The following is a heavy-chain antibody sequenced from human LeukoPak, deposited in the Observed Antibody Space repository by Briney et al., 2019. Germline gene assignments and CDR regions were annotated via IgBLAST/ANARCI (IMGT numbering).Heavy chain of an antibody. J-gene: IGHJ4*02. CDR1: GYSISSGYY. CDR2: IYHSGST. CDR3: ARVRVGSGYYYLDY. D-gene: IGHD3-22*01. Sequence: NPSETLSLTCTVSGYSISSGYYWGWIRQPPGKGLEWIGSIYHSGSTYYNPSLKSRVTISVDTSKNQFSLKLSSVTAADTAVYYCARVRVGSGYYYLDYWGQGTLVTVSS. V-gene: IGHV4-38-2*02.